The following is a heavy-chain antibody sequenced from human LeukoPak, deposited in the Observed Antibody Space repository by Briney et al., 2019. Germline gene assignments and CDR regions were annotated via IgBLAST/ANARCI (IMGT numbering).Heavy chain of an antibody. CDR3: ANAALGHYYGYAALDY. Sequence: GGSLRLSCAASGFTFSSYGMHWVRQAPGKGLEWVAVISYDGSNKYYTDSVKGRFTISRDNSKNTLYLQMNSLRTEDTAVYYCANAALGHYYGYAALDYWGQGTLVTVSS. CDR1: GFTFSSYG. D-gene: IGHD3-10*01. V-gene: IGHV3-30*18. J-gene: IGHJ4*02. CDR2: ISYDGSNK.